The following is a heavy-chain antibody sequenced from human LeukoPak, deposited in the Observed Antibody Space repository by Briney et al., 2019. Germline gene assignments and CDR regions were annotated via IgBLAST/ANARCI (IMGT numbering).Heavy chain of an antibody. V-gene: IGHV3-23*01. J-gene: IGHJ4*02. CDR3: AGRTDSSGWRSPFDY. D-gene: IGHD6-19*01. CDR2: ISGSGGNT. CDR1: GFTFSSYA. Sequence: GGSLRLSCAASGFTFSSYAMSWVRQAPGKGLEWVSAISGSGGNTYYADSVKGRFTISRDNTKNTLYLQMNSLRAEDTAVYYCAGRTDSSGWRSPFDYWGQGTLVTVSS.